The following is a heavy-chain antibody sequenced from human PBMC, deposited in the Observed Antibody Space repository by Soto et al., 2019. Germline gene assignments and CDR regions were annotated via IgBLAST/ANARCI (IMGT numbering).Heavy chain of an antibody. CDR1: GFTFSSYG. CDR2: ISYDGSNK. Sequence: GSLRLSCAASGFTFSSYGMHWVRQAPGKGLEWVAVISYDGSNKYYADSVKGRFTISRDNSKNTLYLQMNSLRAEDTAVYYCAKTDIVVVGSFDYWGQGTLVTVSS. CDR3: AKTDIVVVGSFDY. J-gene: IGHJ4*02. V-gene: IGHV3-30*18. D-gene: IGHD2-2*01.